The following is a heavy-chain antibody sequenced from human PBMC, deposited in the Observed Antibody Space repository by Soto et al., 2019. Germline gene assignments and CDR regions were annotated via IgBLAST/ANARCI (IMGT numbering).Heavy chain of an antibody. D-gene: IGHD2-21*01. Sequence: GGSLRLSCAASGFTFSSYAMHWVRQAPGKGLEWVAVISYDATNKYYADSVKGRFTISRDSSKNTLYLQMNSLTAEDTAVYYCATAGGAGLYFYYYGMDVWGQGTTVTVSS. CDR3: ATAGGAGLYFYYYGMDV. CDR2: ISYDATNK. J-gene: IGHJ6*02. V-gene: IGHV3-30-3*01. CDR1: GFTFSSYA.